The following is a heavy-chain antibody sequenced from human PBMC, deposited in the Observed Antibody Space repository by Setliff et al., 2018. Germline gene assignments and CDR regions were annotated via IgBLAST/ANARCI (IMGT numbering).Heavy chain of an antibody. CDR1: GDSIGGGGFH. V-gene: IGHV4-61*02. J-gene: IGHJ4*02. CDR3: RFWSGYYKNDY. D-gene: IGHD3-3*01. Sequence: SETLSLTCTVSGDSIGGGGFHWSWVRQPAGKGLEWIGRIDTSGRTQYNLALKSRVTISIDMSKNQFSLRLSSVTAADTAVYYCRFWSGYYKNDYWGQGTVVTVSS. CDR2: IDTSGRT.